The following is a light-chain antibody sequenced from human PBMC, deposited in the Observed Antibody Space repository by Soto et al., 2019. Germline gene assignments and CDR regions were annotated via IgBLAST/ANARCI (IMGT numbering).Light chain of an antibody. CDR2: GAS. V-gene: IGKV3-20*01. J-gene: IGKJ1*01. Sequence: EIVLTQSPGTPSLSPGERATLSCRASQSVISTYLAWYQQKPGQAPRLLIYGASSRATGIPDRFSGSGSGTDFTLTISRLEPEDFAVYYSQQYRDSLGTFGQGTKVDIK. CDR3: QQYRDSLGT. CDR1: QSVISTY.